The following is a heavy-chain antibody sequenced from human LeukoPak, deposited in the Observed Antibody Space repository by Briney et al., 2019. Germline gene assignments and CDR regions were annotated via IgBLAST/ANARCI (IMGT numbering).Heavy chain of an antibody. CDR3: ARSSGWYSALPFDY. D-gene: IGHD6-19*01. CDR1: GFTFSSYS. V-gene: IGHV3-21*01. CDR2: ITSGSSYI. Sequence: GGSLRLCCAASGFTFSSYSMNWVRQAPGKGLEWVSSITSGSSYIYYADSVKGRFTISRDNAENSLYLQMNSLRAEDTAVYYCARSSGWYSALPFDYWGQGTLVTVSS. J-gene: IGHJ4*02.